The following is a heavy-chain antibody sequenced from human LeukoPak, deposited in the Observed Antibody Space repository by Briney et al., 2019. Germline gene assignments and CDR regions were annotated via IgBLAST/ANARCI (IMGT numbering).Heavy chain of an antibody. CDR1: GGSFSGYY. V-gene: IGHV4-34*01. CDR2: INHSGST. Sequence: SETLSLTCAVYGGSFSGYYWSWIRQPPGKGLEWIGEINHSGSTNYNPSLKSRVTISVDTSKNQFSLKLSSVTAADTAVYYCARSSLLWFGELSWYNWFDPWGQGTLVTVS. D-gene: IGHD3-10*01. J-gene: IGHJ5*02. CDR3: ARSSLLWFGELSWYNWFDP.